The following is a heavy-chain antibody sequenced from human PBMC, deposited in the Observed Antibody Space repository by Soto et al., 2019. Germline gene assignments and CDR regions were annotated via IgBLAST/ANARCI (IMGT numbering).Heavy chain of an antibody. J-gene: IGHJ5*02. D-gene: IGHD1-1*01. Sequence: SETLSLTCTVSGASISGFYWIWIRRSAGKGLEWIGRIYATGTTDYNPSLKSRVMMSVDTSKKQFSLKLRSVTAADTAVYYCVRDGTKTLRDWFDPWGQGISVTVSS. CDR3: VRDGTKTLRDWFDP. CDR2: IYATGTT. V-gene: IGHV4-4*07. CDR1: GASISGFY.